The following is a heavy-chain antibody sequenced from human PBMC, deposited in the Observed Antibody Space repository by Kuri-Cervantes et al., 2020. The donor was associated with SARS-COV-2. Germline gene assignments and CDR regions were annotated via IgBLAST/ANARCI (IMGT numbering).Heavy chain of an antibody. V-gene: IGHV1-2*02. CDR2: INPNSGGT. CDR1: GYTFTGYY. Sequence: ASVKVSCKASGYTFTGYYMHWVRQAPGQGLEWMGWINPNSGGTNYAQKFQGRVTMTRDTSTSTVYMELSSLRSEDTAVYFYARDPYRGESTFDYWGQGTLVTVSS. D-gene: IGHD3-10*01. J-gene: IGHJ4*02. CDR3: ARDPYRGESTFDY.